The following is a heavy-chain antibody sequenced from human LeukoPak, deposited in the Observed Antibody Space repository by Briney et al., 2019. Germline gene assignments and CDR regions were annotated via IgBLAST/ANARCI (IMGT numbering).Heavy chain of an antibody. CDR3: AKDSGSYNYYYYMDV. V-gene: IGHV3-23*01. D-gene: IGHD1-26*01. CDR2: ISGSGGST. J-gene: IGHJ6*03. CDR1: GFTFSSYA. Sequence: PGGSLRLSCAASGFTFSSYAVSWVRQAPGKGLEWVSAISGSGGSTYYADSVKGRFTISRDNSKNTLYLQMNSLRAEDTAVYYCAKDSGSYNYYYYMDVWGKGTTVTVSS.